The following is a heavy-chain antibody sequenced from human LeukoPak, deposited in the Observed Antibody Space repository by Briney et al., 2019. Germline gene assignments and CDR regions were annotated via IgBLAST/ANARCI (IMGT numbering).Heavy chain of an antibody. CDR2: INHSGST. CDR1: GGSFSGYY. J-gene: IGHJ5*02. D-gene: IGHD6-6*01. Sequence: SETLSLTCAVYGGSFSGYYWSWIRQPPGKGLEWIGEINHSGSTNYNPSLKSRVTISVDTSKNQFSLKLSSVTAADTAVYYCARGGYSGSSRWFDPWGQGTLVTVSS. CDR3: ARGGYSGSSRWFDP. V-gene: IGHV4-34*01.